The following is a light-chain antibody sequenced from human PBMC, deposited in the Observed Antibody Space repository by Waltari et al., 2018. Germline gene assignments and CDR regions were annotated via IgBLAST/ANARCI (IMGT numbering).Light chain of an antibody. CDR3: YSYAGTYTWV. V-gene: IGLV2-11*02. CDR1: SSDIGEYNY. J-gene: IGLJ3*02. CDR2: DVS. Sequence: QSALTQPRSVSGSPGQSVTIPCTGPSSDIGEYNYVSWYQHHPGKAPKLMIYDVSKRPSGVPDRFSGSKSGNTASLTISGLQAEDEADYYCYSYAGTYTWVFGGGTKLTVL.